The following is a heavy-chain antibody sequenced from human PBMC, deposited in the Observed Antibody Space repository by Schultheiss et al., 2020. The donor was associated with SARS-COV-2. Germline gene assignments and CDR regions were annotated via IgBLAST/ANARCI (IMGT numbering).Heavy chain of an antibody. Sequence: GGSLRLSCAASGFTFSSYWMHWVRQAPGKGLVWVSRINSDGSSTSYADSVKGRFTISRDNAKNTLYLQMNSLRAEDTAVYYCARDPARYSYGYRNDAIDIWGQGTMVTVSS. CDR2: INSDGSST. J-gene: IGHJ3*02. D-gene: IGHD5-18*01. CDR3: ARDPARYSYGYRNDAIDI. V-gene: IGHV3-74*01. CDR1: GFTFSSYW.